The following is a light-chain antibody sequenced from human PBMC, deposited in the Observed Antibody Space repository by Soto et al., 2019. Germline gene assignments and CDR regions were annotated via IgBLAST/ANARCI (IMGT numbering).Light chain of an antibody. J-gene: IGKJ2*01. CDR1: QSVSSY. CDR2: DAS. CDR3: QQRSNWPP. V-gene: IGKV3-11*01. Sequence: EIVLTQSPATLSLALGERATLSCRASQSVSSYLAWYQQKPGQAPRLLIYDASNRATGIPARFSGSGSGTDFTLTISSLEPEDFAVYYCQQRSNWPPFGQGTKLEIK.